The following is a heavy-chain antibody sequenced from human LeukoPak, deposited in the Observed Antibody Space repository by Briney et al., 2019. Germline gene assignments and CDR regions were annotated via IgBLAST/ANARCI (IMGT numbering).Heavy chain of an antibody. CDR1: GGSISSGGYY. CDR2: IYYSGST. D-gene: IGHD3-10*01. CDR3: ASSPPAVISHPRYDY. V-gene: IGHV4-31*03. Sequence: SQTLSLTCTVSGGSISSGGYYWSWIRQHPGKGLEGIGYIYYSGSTYYNPSLKSRVTISVDTSKNQFSLKLSSVTAADTAVYYCASSPPAVISHPRYDYWGQGTLVTVSS. J-gene: IGHJ4*02.